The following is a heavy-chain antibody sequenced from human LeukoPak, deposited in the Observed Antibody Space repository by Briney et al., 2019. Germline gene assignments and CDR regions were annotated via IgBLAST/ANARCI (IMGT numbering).Heavy chain of an antibody. D-gene: IGHD3-22*01. CDR2: ISAYNGNT. CDR1: GYTFTSYG. CDR3: ARDSYDSSGNYLDY. V-gene: IGHV1-18*01. J-gene: IGHJ4*02. Sequence: ASVKVSCKASGYTFTSYGISWVRQAPGQGLEWMGWISAYNGNTNYAQKLQGRVTMTTDTSTSTAYMELRSLTSDDTAVYYCARDSYDSSGNYLDYWGQGTLVTVSS.